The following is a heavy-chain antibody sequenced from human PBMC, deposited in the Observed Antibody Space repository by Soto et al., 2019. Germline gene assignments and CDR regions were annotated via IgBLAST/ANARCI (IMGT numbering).Heavy chain of an antibody. V-gene: IGHV1-69*01. D-gene: IGHD1-26*01. CDR1: GGAFSSVD. Sequence: QVQLVQSGAEVKKPWSAVKVSCKASGGAFSSVDISWVRQAPGQGLDWMGGIIPLFGTTNYAEKFQGRGTITADASTSTAFMELSSLTSEDTAVYYCVRGLTEGDYGVEVWGQGTTVIVSS. CDR3: VRGLTEGDYGVEV. CDR2: IIPLFGTT. J-gene: IGHJ6*02.